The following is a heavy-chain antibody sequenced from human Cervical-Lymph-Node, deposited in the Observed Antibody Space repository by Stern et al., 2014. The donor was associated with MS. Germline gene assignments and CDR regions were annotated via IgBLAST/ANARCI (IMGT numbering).Heavy chain of an antibody. CDR2: INPNGSRT. CDR1: GYTFTSYY. D-gene: IGHD6-19*01. Sequence: VQLVQSGAEVKKPGASVKVSCKASGYTFTSYYMHWVRQAPGQGLEWVGIINPNGSRTSYAQKFQCRVTMTRDTSTSTVYVELSSLRSEDTAVYYCARDHDGQWLARGYSDYWGQGTLVTVSS. CDR3: ARDHDGQWLARGYSDY. V-gene: IGHV1-46*01. J-gene: IGHJ4*02.